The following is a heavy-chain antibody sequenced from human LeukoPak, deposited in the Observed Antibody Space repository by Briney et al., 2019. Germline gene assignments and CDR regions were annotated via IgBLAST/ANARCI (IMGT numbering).Heavy chain of an antibody. Sequence: ASVKVSCKASGYTFTNYGISWVRQAPGQGLEWMGWISAYNGSTNYAQKLQGRVTMTTDTSTSTAYMELRSLRSDDTAVYYCARVGGDVGDIGLYCSGGSCYKNWFDPWGQGTLVTVSS. CDR2: ISAYNGST. CDR3: ARVGGDVGDIGLYCSGGSCYKNWFDP. V-gene: IGHV1-18*01. D-gene: IGHD2-15*01. CDR1: GYTFTNYG. J-gene: IGHJ5*02.